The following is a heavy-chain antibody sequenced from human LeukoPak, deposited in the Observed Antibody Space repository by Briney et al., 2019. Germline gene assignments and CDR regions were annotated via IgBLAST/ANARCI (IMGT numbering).Heavy chain of an antibody. V-gene: IGHV3-74*01. J-gene: IGHJ4*02. CDR1: GFPFSSYW. CDR3: SRSQFDY. Sequence: GGSLTLSCATSGFPFSSYWMLWVRQAPGKGLEWVSRINGDGTTTTYADSVKGRFTISRDNTENILYLQMDSLRAEDTAIYYCSRSQFDYWGQGVLVTVSS. CDR2: INGDGTTT.